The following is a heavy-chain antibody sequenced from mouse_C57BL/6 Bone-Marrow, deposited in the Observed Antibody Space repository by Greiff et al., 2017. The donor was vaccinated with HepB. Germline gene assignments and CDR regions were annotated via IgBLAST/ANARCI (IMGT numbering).Heavy chain of an antibody. J-gene: IGHJ4*01. CDR2: IYPGDGDT. V-gene: IGHV1-80*01. D-gene: IGHD4-1*01. CDR3: AVRENRLGRHYYAMDY. Sequence: QVQLQQSGAELVKPGASVKISCKASGYAFSSYWMNWVKQRPGEGLEWIGQIYPGDGDTNYNGKFKGKATLTADKSSSTAYMQLSSLTSEDSAVYYCAVRENRLGRHYYAMDYWGQGTSVTVSS. CDR1: GYAFSSYW.